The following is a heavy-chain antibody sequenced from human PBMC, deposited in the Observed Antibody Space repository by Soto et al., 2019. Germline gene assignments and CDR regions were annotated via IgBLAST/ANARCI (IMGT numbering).Heavy chain of an antibody. D-gene: IGHD3-3*01. CDR1: GFTFTSSA. V-gene: IGHV1-58*02. CDR3: AAVDHDFWSGYST. CDR2: IVVGSGNT. Sequence: SVKVSCKASGFTFTSSAMQWVRQARGQRLEWIGWIVVGSGNTNYAQKFQERVTITRDMSTSTAYMELSSLRSEDTAVYYCAAVDHDFWSGYSTWGQGTLVTVSS. J-gene: IGHJ5*02.